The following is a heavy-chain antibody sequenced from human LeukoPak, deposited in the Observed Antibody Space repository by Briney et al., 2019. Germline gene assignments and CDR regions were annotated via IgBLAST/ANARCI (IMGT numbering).Heavy chain of an antibody. Sequence: GGSLRLSCAASGFSFSNYAMGWVRLAPGKGLEWVSAISGSGSSTYYADSVKGRFTISRDNSKNTLYLQMNSLRAEDTAVYYCAKEKGVIAAAVDYWGQGTLVTVSS. CDR3: AKEKGVIAAAVDY. CDR1: GFSFSNYA. D-gene: IGHD6-13*01. J-gene: IGHJ4*02. CDR2: ISGSGSST. V-gene: IGHV3-23*01.